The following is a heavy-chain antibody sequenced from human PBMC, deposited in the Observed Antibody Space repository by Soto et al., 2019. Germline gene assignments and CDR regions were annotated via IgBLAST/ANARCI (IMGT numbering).Heavy chain of an antibody. Sequence: GGSLRLSCATSDFTFRNYWMNWVRQAPGKGLEWVANIKPDGSATNYVDSVKGRFTISRDNVRNSVSLQMNSLRAEDTAMYYCTIVRVADSALDHWGQGTLVTVSS. D-gene: IGHD3-10*02. CDR3: TIVRVADSALDH. CDR2: IKPDGSAT. J-gene: IGHJ4*02. V-gene: IGHV3-7*01. CDR1: DFTFRNYW.